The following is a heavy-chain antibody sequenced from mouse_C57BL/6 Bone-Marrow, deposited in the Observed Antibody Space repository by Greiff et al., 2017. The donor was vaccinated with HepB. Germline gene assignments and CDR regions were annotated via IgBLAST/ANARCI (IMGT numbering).Heavy chain of an antibody. V-gene: IGHV1-64*01. CDR2: IHPNSGST. D-gene: IGHD2-1*01. J-gene: IGHJ4*01. CDR3: ARVQSLYGKRAMDY. CDR1: GYTFTSYW. Sequence: QVQLQQPGAELVKPGASVKLSCKASGYTFTSYWMHWVKQRPGQGLEWIGMIHPNSGSTNYNEKFKSKATLTVDKSSSTAYMQLSSLTSEDSAVYYGARVQSLYGKRAMDYWGQGTSVTVSS.